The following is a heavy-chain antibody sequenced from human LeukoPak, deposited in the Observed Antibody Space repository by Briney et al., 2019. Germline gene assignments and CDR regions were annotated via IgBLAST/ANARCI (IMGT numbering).Heavy chain of an antibody. CDR3: AKCRYSYASTPFDY. D-gene: IGHD5-18*01. CDR1: GFTFGSPW. CDR2: INSDGSAT. J-gene: IGHJ4*02. V-gene: IGHV3-74*01. Sequence: GGSLRLSCAASGFTFGSPWMHWVRHAPGKGLVWVSRINSDGSATAYADSVKGRFTISRDNAENTLYLQMNSLRAEDTAVYYCAKCRYSYASTPFDYWGQGTLVTVSS.